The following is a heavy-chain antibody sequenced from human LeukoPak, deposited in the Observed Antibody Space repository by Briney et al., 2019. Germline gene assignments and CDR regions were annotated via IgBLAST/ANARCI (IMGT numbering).Heavy chain of an antibody. CDR1: GGTFSSYA. CDR3: ARDQGHYYDSSGYHTFDY. J-gene: IGHJ4*02. D-gene: IGHD3-22*01. CDR2: IIPIFGTA. Sequence: SVKVSCKASGGTFSSYAISWVRQAPGQGLEWMGGIIPIFGTANYAQKFQGRVTITTDESTSTAYMELSSLRSEDTAVYYCARDQGHYYDSSGYHTFDYWGEGTLVTVSS. V-gene: IGHV1-69*05.